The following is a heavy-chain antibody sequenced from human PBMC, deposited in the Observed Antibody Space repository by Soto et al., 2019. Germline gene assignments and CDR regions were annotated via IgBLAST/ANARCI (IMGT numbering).Heavy chain of an antibody. CDR3: AREATVTTGFEY. Sequence: QVQLQESGPGLVKPSQTLSLTCTVSVGSISSGGSYWSWIRHHPGKRLEWIGYIYYSGSTYYDPSVNSRGTIYVYTSKNQFSLNLSSVTAAGTPMYYCAREATVTTGFEYWGQGTLVTVSS. CDR1: VGSISSGGSY. CDR2: IYYSGST. D-gene: IGHD4-17*01. V-gene: IGHV4-31*03. J-gene: IGHJ4*02.